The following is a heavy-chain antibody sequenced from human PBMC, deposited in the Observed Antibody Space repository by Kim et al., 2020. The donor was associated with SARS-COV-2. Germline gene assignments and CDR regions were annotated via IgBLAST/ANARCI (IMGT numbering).Heavy chain of an antibody. CDR2: IKQDGSEK. Sequence: GGSLRLSCAASGFTFSSYWMSWVRQAPGKGLEWVANIKQDGSEKYYVDSVKGRFTISRDNAKNSQYLQMNSLRVEDTAVYYCARDGGNSGYYILDYWGQGTLVTVSS. J-gene: IGHJ4*02. V-gene: IGHV3-7*01. CDR3: ARDGGNSGYYILDY. CDR1: GFTFSSYW. D-gene: IGHD3-3*01.